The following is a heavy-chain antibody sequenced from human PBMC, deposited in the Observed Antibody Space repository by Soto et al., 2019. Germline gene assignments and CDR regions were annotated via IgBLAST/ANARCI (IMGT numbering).Heavy chain of an antibody. V-gene: IGHV1-18*01. Sequence: ASVKVSCKAQGYIFTKYGIGWVRQAPGHGLEWMGLINVYNGDRRVAQKCQDRVSMTTDTATDTAYMELKSLRSGDTAVYYCARLQLGGDRMLNWFDPWGQGTLVTVSS. CDR2: INVYNGDR. D-gene: IGHD2-21*02. J-gene: IGHJ5*02. CDR1: GYIFTKYG. CDR3: ARLQLGGDRMLNWFDP.